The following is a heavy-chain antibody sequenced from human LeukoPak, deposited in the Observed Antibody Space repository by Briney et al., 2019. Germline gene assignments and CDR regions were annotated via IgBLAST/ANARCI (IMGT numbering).Heavy chain of an antibody. CDR3: ARDRWELLSNSYHYCGLDV. CDR2: IKQDGSEK. D-gene: IGHD2-15*01. CDR1: EFAFTSYW. J-gene: IGHJ6*02. Sequence: HPGGSLRLSCAASEFAFTSYWMSWVRQAPGKGLEWVANIKQDGSEKNYVDSVKGRFTISRDNAKNSLYLQMNSLRAEDTAVYYCARDRWELLSNSYHYCGLDVWGQGTTVTVSS. V-gene: IGHV3-7*01.